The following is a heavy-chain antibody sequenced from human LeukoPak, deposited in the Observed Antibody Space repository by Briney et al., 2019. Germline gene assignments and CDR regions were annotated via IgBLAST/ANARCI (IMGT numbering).Heavy chain of an antibody. CDR1: GFTVSSNC. CDR3: AIIDYGDYGNAFDI. CDR2: IYSGGST. V-gene: IGHV3-53*01. Sequence: PGGSLRLSCAASGFTVSSNCMSWVRQAPGKGLEWVSVIYSGGSTYYADSVKGRFTISRDNSKNTLYLQMNSLRAEDTAVYYCAIIDYGDYGNAFDIWGQGTMVTVSS. D-gene: IGHD4-17*01. J-gene: IGHJ3*02.